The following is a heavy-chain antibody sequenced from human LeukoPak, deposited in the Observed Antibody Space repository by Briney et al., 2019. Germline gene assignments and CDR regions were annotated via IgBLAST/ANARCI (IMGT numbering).Heavy chain of an antibody. CDR3: AGKKGRSYGYGFAY. CDR1: GYTD. V-gene: IGHV1-8*01. CDR2: INPNTGRP. J-gene: IGHJ4*02. Sequence: GASVKVSCKASGYTDIHWVRQATGQGPEWMGWINPNTGRPDYAQRFQGRVSLTRDNSVNTAYMELSGLTYEDTAVYYCAGKKGRSYGYGFAYWGQGTLVTVSS. D-gene: IGHD5-18*01.